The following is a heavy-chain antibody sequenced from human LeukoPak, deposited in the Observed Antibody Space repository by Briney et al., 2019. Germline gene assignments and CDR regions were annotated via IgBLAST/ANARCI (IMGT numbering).Heavy chain of an antibody. V-gene: IGHV3-30*03. CDR3: ARVGYSSGWTPDAFDI. D-gene: IGHD6-19*01. CDR2: ISYDGSNK. J-gene: IGHJ3*02. CDR1: GFTFSSYG. Sequence: GGSLRLSCAASGFTFSSYGMHWVRQAPGKGLEWVAVISYDGSNKYYADSVKGRFTISRDNPKNTLYLQMNSLRAEDTAVYYCARVGYSSGWTPDAFDIWGQGTMVTVSS.